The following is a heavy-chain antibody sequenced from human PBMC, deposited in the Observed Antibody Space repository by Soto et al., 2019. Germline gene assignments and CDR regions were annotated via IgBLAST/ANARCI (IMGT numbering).Heavy chain of an antibody. D-gene: IGHD5-12*01. Sequence: SGPTLVNPTQTLTLTCTFSGFSLSTSGMCVSWIRQPPGKALEWLALIDWDDDKYYSTSLKTRLTISKDTSKNQVVLTMTNMDPVDTATYYCARIRRYSGYDLPDYWGQGTLVTVSS. CDR1: GFSLSTSGMC. CDR2: IDWDDDK. J-gene: IGHJ4*02. V-gene: IGHV2-70*01. CDR3: ARIRRYSGYDLPDY.